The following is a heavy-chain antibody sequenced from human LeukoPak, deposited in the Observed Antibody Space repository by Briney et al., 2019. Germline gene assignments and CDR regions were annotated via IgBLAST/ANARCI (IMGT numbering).Heavy chain of an antibody. CDR2: ISSSGSTI. V-gene: IGHV3-48*04. CDR1: GFTFSSYS. D-gene: IGHD6-25*01. CDR3: ARRSAAKDAFDI. J-gene: IGHJ3*02. Sequence: PGGSLRLSCAASGFTFSSYSMNWVRQAPGKGLEWVSYISSSGSTIYYADSVKGRFTISRDNAKNTLYLQMNSLRAEDTAVYHCARRSAAKDAFDIWGQGTMVTVSS.